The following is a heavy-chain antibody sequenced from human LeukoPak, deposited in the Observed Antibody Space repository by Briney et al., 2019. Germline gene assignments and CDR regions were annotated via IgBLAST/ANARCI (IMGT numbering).Heavy chain of an antibody. CDR3: AKAVAAAGTLDY. CDR2: IRYDGSNK. J-gene: IGHJ4*02. V-gene: IGHV3-30*02. CDR1: GFTFSSYG. Sequence: GGSLRLSCAASGFTFSSYGMHWVRQAPGKGLEWVAFIRYDGSNKYYADSVRGRFTISRDNSKNTLYLQMNSLRAEDTAVYYCAKAVAAAGTLDYWGQGTLVTVSS. D-gene: IGHD6-13*01.